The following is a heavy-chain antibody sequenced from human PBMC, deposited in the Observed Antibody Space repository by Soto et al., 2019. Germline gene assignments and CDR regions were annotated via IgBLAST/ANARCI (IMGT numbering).Heavy chain of an antibody. CDR1: GFTFSSYA. CDR2: ISYDGSNK. D-gene: IGHD3-10*01. CDR3: ARALSGSYTYYYYYGMDV. V-gene: IGHV3-30-3*01. Sequence: ALRISCAASGFTFSSYAMHWVRQAPGKWLEWVAVISYDGSNKYYADSVKGRFTISRDNSKNTLYLQMNSLRAEDTAVYYCARALSGSYTYYYYYGMDVWGQGTTVTVSS. J-gene: IGHJ6*02.